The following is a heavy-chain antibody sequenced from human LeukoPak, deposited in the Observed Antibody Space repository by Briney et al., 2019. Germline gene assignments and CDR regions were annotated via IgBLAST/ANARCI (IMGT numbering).Heavy chain of an antibody. D-gene: IGHD6-19*01. CDR1: GYTFTSYG. CDR3: ARDPTYSSGWYAAYYYYYYMDV. CDR2: ISAYNGNT. J-gene: IGHJ6*03. V-gene: IGHV1-18*01. Sequence: ASAKVSCKASGYTFTSYGISWVRQAPGQGLEWMGWISAYNGNTNYAQKLQGRVTMTTDTSTSTAYMELRSLRSDDTAVYYCARDPTYSSGWYAAYYYYYYMDVWGKGTTVTVSS.